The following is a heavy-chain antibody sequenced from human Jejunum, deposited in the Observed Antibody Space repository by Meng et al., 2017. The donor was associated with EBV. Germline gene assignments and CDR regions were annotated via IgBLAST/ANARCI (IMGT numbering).Heavy chain of an antibody. CDR1: GFTLSTYW. D-gene: IGHD3-10*01. CDR2: ISSDGRSI. CDR3: ATGQGDSRYYFDS. V-gene: IGHV3-74*01. J-gene: IGHJ4*02. Sequence: LVCSGGGLVQPGESLRLSCAASGFTLSTYWMHWVRQAPGKGLVWVSRISSDGRSITYADSVKGRFTISRDNAKNTLYLQMNSLRVEDTAVYYCATGQGDSRYYFDSWSQGTLVTVSS.